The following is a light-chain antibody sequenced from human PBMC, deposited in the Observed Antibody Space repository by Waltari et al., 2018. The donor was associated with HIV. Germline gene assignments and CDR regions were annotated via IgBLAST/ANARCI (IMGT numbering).Light chain of an antibody. Sequence: DIQMTQSPSSLSASVGDIAPINCRASQSVSSYLNWYQQKPGKAPKLLIYAASSLQSGVPSRFSGSGSGTDFTLTISSLQPEDFATYYCQQSYSTPWTFGQGTKVEIK. CDR2: AAS. J-gene: IGKJ1*01. CDR1: QSVSSY. CDR3: QQSYSTPWT. V-gene: IGKV1-39*01.